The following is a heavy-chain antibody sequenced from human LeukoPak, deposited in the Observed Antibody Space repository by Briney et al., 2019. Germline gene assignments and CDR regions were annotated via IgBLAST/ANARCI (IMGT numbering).Heavy chain of an antibody. CDR2: IYHRGST. CDR1: GYSISSGYY. J-gene: IGHJ4*02. CDR3: ARLSLNGDYAWY. Sequence: SETLSLTCAVSGYSISSGYYWGWIRQPPGKGLEWIGSIYHRGSTYYNPALKSRVTISVDTSKNQFSLKLSSVTAADTAVYYCARLSLNGDYAWYWGQGTLVTVSS. V-gene: IGHV4-38-2*01. D-gene: IGHD4-17*01.